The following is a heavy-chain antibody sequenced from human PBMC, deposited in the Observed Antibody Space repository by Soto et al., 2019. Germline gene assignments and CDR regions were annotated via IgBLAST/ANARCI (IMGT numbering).Heavy chain of an antibody. Sequence: EVQLVESGGGLVKPGGSLRLSCAASGFTFSNAWMNWVRQAPGKGLEWVGRIISNTDGGTTDYAAPVKGRFTISRDDSKNTLYLQMNSLKTEDTAVYYCTTYCSSTSCYADIPWGQGTLVTVSS. CDR2: IISNTDGGTT. CDR3: TTYCSSTSCYADIP. D-gene: IGHD2-2*01. CDR1: GFTFSNAW. J-gene: IGHJ5*02. V-gene: IGHV3-15*07.